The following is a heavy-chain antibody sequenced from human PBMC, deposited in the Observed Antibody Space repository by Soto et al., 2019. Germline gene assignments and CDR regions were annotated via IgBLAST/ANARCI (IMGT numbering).Heavy chain of an antibody. CDR1: GGTFNNYA. CDR2: IIPIFNSA. V-gene: IGHV1-69*13. D-gene: IGHD5-12*01. J-gene: IGHJ4*02. CDR3: AREVTVASYSFDF. Sequence: GASVKVSRKASGGTFNNYALSWVRQAPGQGLEWMGGIIPIFNSANYAQKFQGRVTITADDSTSTAYMELRSLRPDDTAVYYCAREVTVASYSFDFWGQGTLVTVSS.